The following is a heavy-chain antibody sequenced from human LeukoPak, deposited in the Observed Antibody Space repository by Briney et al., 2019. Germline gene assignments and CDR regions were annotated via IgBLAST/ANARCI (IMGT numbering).Heavy chain of an antibody. V-gene: IGHV4-59*01. J-gene: IGHJ6*03. Sequence: PSETLSLTCTVSGGSISSYYWSWIRQPPGKGLEWIGYIYYSGSTNYNPSLKSRVTISVDTSKNQFYLKLSSVTAADTAVYFCARDTPSSDYYYYMDVWGKGTTVTVSS. CDR2: IYYSGST. CDR1: GGSISSYY. CDR3: ARDTPSSDYYYYMDV.